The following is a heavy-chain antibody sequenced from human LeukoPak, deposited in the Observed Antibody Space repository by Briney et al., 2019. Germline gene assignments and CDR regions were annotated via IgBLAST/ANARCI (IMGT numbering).Heavy chain of an antibody. CDR3: ARDRLSIQPYSSSWYDEGPAWDY. CDR2: INPNNGDT. CDR1: GYTFTGYY. D-gene: IGHD6-13*01. J-gene: IGHJ4*02. Sequence: ASVKVSCKASGYTFTGYYMHWVRQAPGQGLEWMGWINPNNGDTNYAQKFQGWVTMTRDTSISIAYMELSRLRSDDTAVYYCARDRLSIQPYSSSWYDEGPAWDYWGQGTLVTVSS. V-gene: IGHV1-2*04.